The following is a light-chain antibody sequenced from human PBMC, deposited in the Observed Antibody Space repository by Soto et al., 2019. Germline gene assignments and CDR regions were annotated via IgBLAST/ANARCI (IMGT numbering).Light chain of an antibody. CDR2: GAS. CDR3: QQYNSWPPKIT. J-gene: IGKJ4*01. CDR1: QSVSTS. Sequence: EIVMTQSPATLSVSPGDRATLSCRASQSVSTSLAWYQQKPGQAPRLLIYGASTSANGVPGRFSGSGSETEFTLTIASLQSEDFGVYYCQQYNSWPPKITFGGGTKVEIK. V-gene: IGKV3-15*01.